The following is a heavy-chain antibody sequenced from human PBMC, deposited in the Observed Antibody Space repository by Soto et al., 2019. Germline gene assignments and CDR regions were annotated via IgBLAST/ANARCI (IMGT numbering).Heavy chain of an antibody. CDR2: TYYRSKWYN. CDR3: ARVHRIAAALEY. J-gene: IGHJ4*02. D-gene: IGHD6-13*01. CDR1: GDSVSSNSAA. Sequence: SQTLSLTCAISGDSVSSNSAAWNWFRQSPSRGLEWLGRTYYRSKWYNDYAVSVKSRITINPDTSRNQFSLQLNSVTPEDTAVYYCARVHRIAAALEYWGQGTLVTVSS. V-gene: IGHV6-1*01.